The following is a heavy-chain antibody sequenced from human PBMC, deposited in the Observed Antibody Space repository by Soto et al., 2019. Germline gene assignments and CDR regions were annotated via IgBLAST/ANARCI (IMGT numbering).Heavy chain of an antibody. Sequence: EVQLLESGGGLVQPGGSLRLSCAASGFTFSSHAMSWVRQAPGKGLEWVSVISESGGTTYYADSVKGRFTISRDISKNMLYLQMNSLRAEDTAVYYCAKMRNYAFWSGYYEYYHYGMDVWGQGTTVTVSS. CDR3: AKMRNYAFWSGYYEYYHYGMDV. CDR1: GFTFSSHA. V-gene: IGHV3-23*01. D-gene: IGHD3-3*01. CDR2: ISESGGTT. J-gene: IGHJ6*02.